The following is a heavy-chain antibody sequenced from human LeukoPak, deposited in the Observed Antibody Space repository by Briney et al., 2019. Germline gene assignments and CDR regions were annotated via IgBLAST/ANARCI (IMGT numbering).Heavy chain of an antibody. Sequence: PSETLSLTYTVSGGSISSYYWSWIRQPPGKGLEWIGYIYTSGSTNYNPSLKSRVTISVDTSKNQFSLKLSSVTAADTAVYYCARLEGLTTYVSGYFDYWGQGTLVTVSS. CDR2: IYTSGST. CDR1: GGSISSYY. J-gene: IGHJ4*02. D-gene: IGHD4-17*01. V-gene: IGHV4-4*09. CDR3: ARLEGLTTYVSGYFDY.